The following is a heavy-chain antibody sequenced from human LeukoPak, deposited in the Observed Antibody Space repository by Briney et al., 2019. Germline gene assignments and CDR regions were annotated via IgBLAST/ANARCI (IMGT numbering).Heavy chain of an antibody. CDR2: ISSSSSYI. Sequence: GGSLRLSCAASGFTFSSYGMHWVRQAPGKGLEWVSSISSSSSYIYYADSVKGRFTISRDNAKNTLYLQMNSLRAEDTAVYYCARVLSRSSISCYNYWGQGTLVTVSS. V-gene: IGHV3-21*01. CDR1: GFTFSSYG. D-gene: IGHD2-2*02. CDR3: ARVLSRSSISCYNY. J-gene: IGHJ4*02.